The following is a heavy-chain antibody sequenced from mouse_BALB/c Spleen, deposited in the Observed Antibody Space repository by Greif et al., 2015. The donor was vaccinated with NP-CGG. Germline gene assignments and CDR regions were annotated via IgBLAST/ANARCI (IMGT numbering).Heavy chain of an antibody. V-gene: IGHV1S81*02. Sequence: VQLQQSGAELVKPGASVKLSCKAFGYTFISYYMYWVKQRPGQGLEWIGEINPSNGGANLNEKFKSKATLTVDKSSSTAYMQLSSLTSEDSAVYFCTRGRRRDFDFWGQGTTLTVSS. J-gene: IGHJ2*01. CDR1: GYTFISYY. D-gene: IGHD1-2*01. CDR3: TRGRRRDFDF. CDR2: INPSNGGA.